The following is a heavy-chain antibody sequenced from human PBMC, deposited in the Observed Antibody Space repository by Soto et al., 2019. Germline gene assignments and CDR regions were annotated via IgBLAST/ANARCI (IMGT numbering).Heavy chain of an antibody. V-gene: IGHV3-9*01. CDR1: GFTFDDYA. CDR2: ISWNSGSI. CDR3: AKDIWIRRPHYYGMDV. J-gene: IGHJ6*02. Sequence: EVQLVESGGGLVQPGRSLRLSCAASGFTFDDYAMHWVRQAPGKGLEWVSGISWNSGSIGYADSVKGRFTISRDNAKNSLYLQMNSLRAEDTALYYCAKDIWIRRPHYYGMDVWGQGTTVTVSS. D-gene: IGHD5-18*01.